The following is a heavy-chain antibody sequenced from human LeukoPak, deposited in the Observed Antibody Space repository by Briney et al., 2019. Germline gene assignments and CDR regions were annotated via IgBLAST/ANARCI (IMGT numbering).Heavy chain of an antibody. J-gene: IGHJ4*02. D-gene: IGHD6-19*01. CDR3: ARALYSSGWYGPLAVEYYFDY. CDR1: GYTFTSYG. Sequence: ASVKVSCKASGYTFTSYGINWVRQATGQGLEWMGWMNPNSGNTGYAQKFQGRVTMTRNTSISTAYMELSSLRSEDTAVYYCARALYSSGWYGPLAVEYYFDYWGQGTLVTVSS. V-gene: IGHV1-8*02. CDR2: MNPNSGNT.